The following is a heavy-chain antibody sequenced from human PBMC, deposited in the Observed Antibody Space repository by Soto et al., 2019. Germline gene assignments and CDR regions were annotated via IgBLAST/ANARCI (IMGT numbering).Heavy chain of an antibody. CDR3: AKASFLGWLPLFYFEY. V-gene: IGHV3-23*01. J-gene: IGHJ4*02. CDR2: ISGSGDGT. D-gene: IGHD3-3*02. Sequence: EVQLLESGGGLVQPGGSLRLSCAASGFTFSSYAMSWVRRAPGKGLEWVSSISGSGDGTFYADSVKGRFTISRDNSRNTVSLQMKSLRAEDTAEYYCAKASFLGWLPLFYFEYWGRGTPLTVSS. CDR1: GFTFSSYA.